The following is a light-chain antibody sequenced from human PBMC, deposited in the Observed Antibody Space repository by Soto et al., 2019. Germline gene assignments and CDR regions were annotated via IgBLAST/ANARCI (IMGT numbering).Light chain of an antibody. CDR2: EGT. Sequence: QSVLTQPASVSGSPGQSITISFTGTNNLVSWYQQHPGKAPKVVVYEGTKRPSGVSNRFSGSNSGGTASLTISGLQAKDEAYYFCCAYVGARSYVFGPGTKVTVL. V-gene: IGLV2-23*01. CDR1: NNL. CDR3: CAYVGARSYV. J-gene: IGLJ1*01.